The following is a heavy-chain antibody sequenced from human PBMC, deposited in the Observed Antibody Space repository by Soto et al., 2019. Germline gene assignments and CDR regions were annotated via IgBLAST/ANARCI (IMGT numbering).Heavy chain of an antibody. J-gene: IGHJ4*02. V-gene: IGHV1-8*01. Sequence: QVQLVQSGAEVKKPGASVKVSCKASGYTFTSYDINWVRQATGQGLEWMGWMNPNSGNTGYAQKFQGRVTMTRNTSISTAYMEVRSLRSEDTAVYYCARGVSVTMIVVVTGGGFDYWGQGTLVTVSS. CDR2: MNPNSGNT. CDR3: ARGVSVTMIVVVTGGGFDY. CDR1: GYTFTSYD. D-gene: IGHD3-22*01.